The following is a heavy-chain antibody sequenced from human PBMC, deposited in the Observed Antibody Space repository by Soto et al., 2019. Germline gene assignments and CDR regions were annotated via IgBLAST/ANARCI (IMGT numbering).Heavy chain of an antibody. CDR2: IIPIFGTA. CDR1: GGTFSTYS. D-gene: IGHD5-18*01. J-gene: IGHJ4*02. V-gene: IGHV1-69*06. CDR3: ASSSGDNYGVGTNYYFDY. Sequence: SVKVSCKASGGTFSTYSIVWVRQAPGEGLEWMGGIIPIFGTANYAQKFQDRVTITADKSTNTAFMELSSLKSEDTAMYYCASSSGDNYGVGTNYYFDYWGQGTLVTVSS.